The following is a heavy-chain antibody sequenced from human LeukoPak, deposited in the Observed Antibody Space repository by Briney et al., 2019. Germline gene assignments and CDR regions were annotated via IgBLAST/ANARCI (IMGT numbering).Heavy chain of an antibody. V-gene: IGHV1-2*02. D-gene: IGHD3-22*01. CDR3: ARAGDSSGYSSDY. CDR2: IDPDSGDT. CDR1: GYTFSDNY. J-gene: IGHJ4*02. Sequence: ASVKVSCKASGYTFSDNYMHWVRQAPGQGLEWMGWIDPDSGDTNYAQKFQGRVTMTRDTSISTAYMELSRLRSDDTAVYYCARAGDSSGYSSDYWGQGTLVTVSS.